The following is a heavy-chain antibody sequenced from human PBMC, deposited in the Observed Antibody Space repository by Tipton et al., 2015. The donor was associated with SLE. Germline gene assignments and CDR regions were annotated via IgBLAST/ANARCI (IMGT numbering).Heavy chain of an antibody. CDR3: VRGPRYSISRMPFDH. CDR2: INDSGST. CDR1: GGSFSGYY. V-gene: IGHV4-34*01. J-gene: IGHJ4*02. D-gene: IGHD6-6*01. Sequence: TLSLTCAVYGGSFSGYYWTLIRQPPGKGLEWIGDINDSGSTNYNPSLKSRVTISADVCKNQFSLNLTSVTAADTAVYYCVRGPRYSISRMPFDHWGQGTLVTVTS.